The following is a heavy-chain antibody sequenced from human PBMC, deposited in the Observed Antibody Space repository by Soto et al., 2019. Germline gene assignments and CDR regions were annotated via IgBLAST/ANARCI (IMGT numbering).Heavy chain of an antibody. J-gene: IGHJ5*02. D-gene: IGHD3-16*01. Sequence: ASVKVSCKASGYTFTSYGISWVRQAPGQGLEWMGWISAYNGDTGYAQKFQGRVTMTRDISIATAYMELSSLRSDDTAIYYCARMATFGSLNWFDPWGQGTQVTVSS. CDR1: GYTFTSYG. CDR3: ARMATFGSLNWFDP. CDR2: ISAYNGDT. V-gene: IGHV1-18*01.